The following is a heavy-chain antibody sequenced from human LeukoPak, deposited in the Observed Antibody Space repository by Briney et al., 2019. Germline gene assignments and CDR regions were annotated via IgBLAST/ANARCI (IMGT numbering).Heavy chain of an antibody. CDR3: ARARIAVTGTGINLDWFDP. CDR1: GGSISSYY. V-gene: IGHV4-59*08. D-gene: IGHD6-19*01. Sequence: SETLSLTCTVSGGSISSYYWSWIRQPPGKGLEWIGYIYYSGSTNYNPSLRSRVTISVDTSKNQFSLKLSSVTAADTALYYCARARIAVTGTGINLDWFDPWGQGTLVTVSS. CDR2: IYYSGST. J-gene: IGHJ5*02.